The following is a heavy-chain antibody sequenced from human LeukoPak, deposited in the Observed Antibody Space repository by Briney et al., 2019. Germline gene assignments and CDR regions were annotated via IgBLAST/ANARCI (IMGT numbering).Heavy chain of an antibody. V-gene: IGHV3-43*01. CDR3: AELGITMIGGV. D-gene: IGHD3-10*02. CDR2: IRWDGGST. J-gene: IGHJ6*04. CDR1: GFTFNDYT. Sequence: PGGSLRLSCAASGFTFNDYTMHWVRQAPGEGLEWVSLIRWDGGSTYYADSVKGRFTISRDNAKNSLYLQMNSLRAEDTAVYYCAELGITMIGGVWGKGTTVTISS.